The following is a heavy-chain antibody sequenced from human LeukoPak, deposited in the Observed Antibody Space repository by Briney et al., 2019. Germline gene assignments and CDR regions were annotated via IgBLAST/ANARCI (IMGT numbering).Heavy chain of an antibody. V-gene: IGHV1-24*01. Sequence: ASVKVSCKVSGYTLTELSMHWVRQVPGKGLEWMGGFDPEDGETIYAQKFQGRVTMTEDTSTDTAYMELSSLRSEDTAVYYCATDSIVGATTVAFDIWGQGTMVTVSS. D-gene: IGHD1-26*01. CDR2: FDPEDGET. CDR1: GYTLTELS. CDR3: ATDSIVGATTVAFDI. J-gene: IGHJ3*02.